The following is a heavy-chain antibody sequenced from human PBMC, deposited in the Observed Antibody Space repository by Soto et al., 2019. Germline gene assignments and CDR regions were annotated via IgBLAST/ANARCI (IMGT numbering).Heavy chain of an antibody. J-gene: IGHJ6*02. CDR1: GFTFTSSA. Sequence: QMQLVQSGPEVKKPGTSVKVSCKTSGFTFTSSAIQWVRQARGQRLEWIGWIVVGSDNTNYAQKCQERFPLAXDXSXNPXYLDLSGLRPEDTAVYYCSASPTFSPSSSDGAMDLWCQGTTVTVSS. CDR3: SASPTFSPSSSDGAMDL. D-gene: IGHD6-6*01. V-gene: IGHV1-58*02. CDR2: IVVGSDNT.